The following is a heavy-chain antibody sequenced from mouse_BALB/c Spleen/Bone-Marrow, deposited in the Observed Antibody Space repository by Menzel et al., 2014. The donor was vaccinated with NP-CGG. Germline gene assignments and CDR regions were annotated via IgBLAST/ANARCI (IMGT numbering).Heavy chain of an antibody. Sequence: QVQLKQSGPGLVQPSQSLFITCTVSGFSVLSYGVHWVRQPPGKGLEWLGVIWRGGSTDYNAAFISRLSISKDNSKSQVFFKMNSLQADDTAIYYCARNDYGNPHYAMDYWGQGTSVTVSS. CDR1: GFSVLSYG. D-gene: IGHD2-1*01. J-gene: IGHJ4*01. CDR3: ARNDYGNPHYAMDY. V-gene: IGHV2-4*02. CDR2: IWRGGST.